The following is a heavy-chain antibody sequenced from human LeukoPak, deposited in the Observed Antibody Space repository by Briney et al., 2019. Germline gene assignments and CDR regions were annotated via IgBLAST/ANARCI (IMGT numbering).Heavy chain of an antibody. Sequence: PSETLSLTCTVSGGSISSSDYYWGWLRQPPGKGLEWIGSMHYSGNTYYNPSRKSRVTISVDTSKNQFSLKLRSVTAADTAVYYCARQETGTTRNGVVPAPYFDYWGQGTLVTVSS. CDR3: ARQETGTTRNGVVPAPYFDY. V-gene: IGHV4-39*01. D-gene: IGHD2-2*01. CDR2: MHYSGNT. CDR1: GGSISSSDYY. J-gene: IGHJ4*02.